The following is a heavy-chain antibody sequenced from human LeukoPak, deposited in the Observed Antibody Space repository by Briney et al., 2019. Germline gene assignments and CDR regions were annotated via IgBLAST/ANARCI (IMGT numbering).Heavy chain of an antibody. CDR3: ARDPNRLNWFDP. J-gene: IGHJ5*02. D-gene: IGHD2/OR15-2a*01. Sequence: ASVKVSCKASGYTFTGYYMHWVRQAPGQGLEWMGWINPNSGGTNYAQKFQGRVTMTRDTSISTAYMELSRLRSDDTAVYYCARDPNRLNWFDPWGQGTLVTVSS. V-gene: IGHV1-2*02. CDR2: INPNSGGT. CDR1: GYTFTGYY.